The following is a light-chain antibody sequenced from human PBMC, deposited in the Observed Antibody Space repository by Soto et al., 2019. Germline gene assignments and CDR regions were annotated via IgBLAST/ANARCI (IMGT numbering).Light chain of an antibody. Sequence: DIQMTQSPSTLSASVGDRVTITCRASQSISSWVAWYQQKPGKAPKLLIYKASSLESGVPSRFSGSGSGTEFTLTISSLQADDFATYYCQQYNTYPWTFGQGTKVEIK. J-gene: IGKJ1*01. CDR3: QQYNTYPWT. CDR1: QSISSW. V-gene: IGKV1-5*03. CDR2: KAS.